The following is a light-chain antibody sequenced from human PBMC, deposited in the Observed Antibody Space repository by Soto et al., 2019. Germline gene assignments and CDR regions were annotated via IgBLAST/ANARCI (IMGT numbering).Light chain of an antibody. V-gene: IGKV1-5*01. J-gene: IGKJ3*01. CDR3: QQYNSYSRGT. Sequence: DIQMTQSPSTLSASVGDRVTITCRASQSISSWLAWYQQKPGKTTRLLIYDASTLESGVPSRFSGSGSGTEFALTISSLQPDDFATYYCQQYNSYSRGTFGPGTKVDI. CDR1: QSISSW. CDR2: DAS.